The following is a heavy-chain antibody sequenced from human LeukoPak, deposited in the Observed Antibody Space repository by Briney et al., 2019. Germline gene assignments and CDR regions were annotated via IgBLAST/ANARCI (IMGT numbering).Heavy chain of an antibody. CDR1: GFTFSGYW. J-gene: IGHJ4*02. Sequence: GGSLRLSCAASGFTFSGYWMHWVRQAPGKGLVWVSRINSDGSSTSYADSVRGRFTISRDNTKNTLYLQMNSLRAEDTAVYYCWVPATAGEADNWGQGTQVTVSS. CDR3: WVPATAGEADN. CDR2: INSDGSST. V-gene: IGHV3-74*01. D-gene: IGHD2-2*01.